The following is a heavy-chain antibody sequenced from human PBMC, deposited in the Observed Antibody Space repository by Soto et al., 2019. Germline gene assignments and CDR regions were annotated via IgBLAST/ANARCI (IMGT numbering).Heavy chain of an antibody. CDR1: GFTFSSYG. D-gene: IGHD5-18*01. CDR2: ISYDGSNK. V-gene: IGHV3-30*18. CDR3: AKDGGRGYSYGYSDY. Sequence: GGSLRLSCAASGFTFSSYGMHWVRQAPGKGLEWVAVISYDGSNKYYAGSVKGRFTISRDNSKNTLYLQMNSLRAEDTAVYYCAKDGGRGYSYGYSDYWGQGTLVTVSS. J-gene: IGHJ4*02.